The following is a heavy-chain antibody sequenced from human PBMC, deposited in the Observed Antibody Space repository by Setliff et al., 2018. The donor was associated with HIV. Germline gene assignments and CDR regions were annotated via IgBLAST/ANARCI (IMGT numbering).Heavy chain of an antibody. V-gene: IGHV1-18*01. CDR1: GYTFTSYG. CDR2: ISAYNGNT. J-gene: IGHJ4*02. Sequence: GASVKVSCKASGYTFTSYGISWVRQAPGQGLEWMGWISAYNGNTNYAQKLQGRVTMTTDTSTSTAYMELRSLRSDDTAVYYCARVPPIVVVPAALLTFDYWGQGTLVTVSS. CDR3: ARVPPIVVVPAALLTFDY. D-gene: IGHD2-2*01.